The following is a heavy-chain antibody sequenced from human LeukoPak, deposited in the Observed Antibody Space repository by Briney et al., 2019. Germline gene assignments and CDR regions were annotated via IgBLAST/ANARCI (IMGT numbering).Heavy chain of an antibody. D-gene: IGHD1-26*01. Sequence: GGSLRLSCAASGFTFSGSAMHWVRQASGKGLEWVGRIRSKANSYATAYAASVKGRFTISRDNSKNTLYLQMNSLRAEDTAVYYCAKDSSGSYSHFDYWGQRTLVTVSS. CDR2: IRSKANSYAT. CDR3: AKDSSGSYSHFDY. V-gene: IGHV3-73*01. J-gene: IGHJ4*02. CDR1: GFTFSGSA.